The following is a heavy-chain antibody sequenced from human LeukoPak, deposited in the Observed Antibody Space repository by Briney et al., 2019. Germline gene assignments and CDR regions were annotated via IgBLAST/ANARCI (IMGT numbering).Heavy chain of an antibody. Sequence: PSETLSLTCTASGGSISSYYWSWIRQPPGKGLEWIGYIYYSGSTNYNPSLKSRVTISVDTSKNQFSLKLSSVTAADTAVYYCAREYYGSGRIDYWGQGTLVAVSS. D-gene: IGHD3-10*01. J-gene: IGHJ4*02. CDR1: GGSISSYY. CDR3: AREYYGSGRIDY. CDR2: IYYSGST. V-gene: IGHV4-59*01.